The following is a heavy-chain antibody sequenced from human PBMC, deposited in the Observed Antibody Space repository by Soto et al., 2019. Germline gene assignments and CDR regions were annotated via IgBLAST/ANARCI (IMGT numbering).Heavy chain of an antibody. D-gene: IGHD6-13*01. CDR3: AREGIAAAGPDY. J-gene: IGHJ4*02. Sequence: GGSLRLSCAASGFTFSSYLMHWVRQAPGKGLVWVSRINSDGSSTSYADSVKGRFTISRDNAKNTLYLQMNSLRAEDTAVYYCAREGIAAAGPDYWGQGTLVTVSS. CDR1: GFTFSSYL. CDR2: INSDGSST. V-gene: IGHV3-74*01.